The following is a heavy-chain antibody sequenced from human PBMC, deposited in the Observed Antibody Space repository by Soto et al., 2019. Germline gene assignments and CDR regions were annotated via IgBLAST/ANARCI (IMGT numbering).Heavy chain of an antibody. D-gene: IGHD1-26*01. CDR3: VKGERINSYSGQFRN. CDR1: GFTFDDYA. V-gene: IGHV3-9*01. CDR2: INWNSGSI. Sequence: GGSLRLSCAASGFTFDDYAMHWVRQVPGKGLEWVSGINWNSGSIGYGDSVKGRFAISRDNAKNSLHLQMNSLSAEDTAFYYCVKGERINSYSGQFRNWGQGTLVTVSS. J-gene: IGHJ1*01.